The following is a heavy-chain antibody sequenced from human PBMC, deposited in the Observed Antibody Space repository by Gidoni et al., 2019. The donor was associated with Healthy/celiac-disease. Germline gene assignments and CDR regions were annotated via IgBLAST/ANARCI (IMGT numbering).Heavy chain of an antibody. D-gene: IGHD4-17*01. Sequence: QVQLVASGGGVVQPGRSLRLSCAASGFTFSSYGMHWVRQAPGKGLEWVAVISYDGSNKYYADSVKGRFTISRDNSKNTLYLQMNSLRAEDTAVYYCAKGGGYGDYADYWGQGTLVTVSS. CDR2: ISYDGSNK. J-gene: IGHJ4*02. CDR3: AKGGGYGDYADY. V-gene: IGHV3-30*18. CDR1: GFTFSSYG.